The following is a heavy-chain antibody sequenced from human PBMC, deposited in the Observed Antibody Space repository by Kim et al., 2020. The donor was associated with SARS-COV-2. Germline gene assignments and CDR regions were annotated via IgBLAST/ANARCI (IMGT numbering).Heavy chain of an antibody. Sequence: SETLSLTCAVYGGSFSGYYWSWIRQPPGKGLEWIGEINHSGSNNYNPSLKSRVTISVDTSKNQFSLKLSSVTAADTAVYYCARGTIAAAPSSLYYFDYWGQGTLVTVSS. CDR3: ARGTIAAAPSSLYYFDY. CDR2: INHSGSN. CDR1: GGSFSGYY. V-gene: IGHV4-34*01. J-gene: IGHJ4*02. D-gene: IGHD6-13*01.